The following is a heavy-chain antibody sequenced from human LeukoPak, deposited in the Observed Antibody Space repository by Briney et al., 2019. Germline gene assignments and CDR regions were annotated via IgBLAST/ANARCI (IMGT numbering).Heavy chain of an antibody. CDR2: IYYSGST. J-gene: IGHJ4*02. CDR3: ASYYCNTDCYLFDS. D-gene: IGHD2-21*01. V-gene: IGHV4-31*03. CDR1: GGSISSGGYY. Sequence: PSETLSLTCTVSGGSISSGGYYWSWIRQHPGKGLEWIGYIYYSGSTYYNPSLKSRVTISVDTSKNQFSLKLSSVTAADTAVYYCASYYCNTDCYLFDSWGQGTLVTVSS.